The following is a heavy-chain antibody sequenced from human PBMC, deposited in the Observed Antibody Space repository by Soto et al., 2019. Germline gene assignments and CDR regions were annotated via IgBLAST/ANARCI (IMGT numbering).Heavy chain of an antibody. CDR2: IWYDGSNK. D-gene: IGHD3-10*01. J-gene: IGHJ6*02. V-gene: IGHV3-33*01. CDR1: GFTFSSYG. Sequence: GGSLRLSCAASGFTFSSYGMHWFRQAPGKGLEWVAVIWYDGSNKYYADSVKGRFTISRDNSKNTLYLQMNSLRAEDTAVYYCARGPMVRGVMAYYGMDVWGQGTTVTVSS. CDR3: ARGPMVRGVMAYYGMDV.